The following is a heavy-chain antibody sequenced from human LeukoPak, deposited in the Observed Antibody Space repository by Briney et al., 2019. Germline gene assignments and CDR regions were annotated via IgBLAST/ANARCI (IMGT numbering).Heavy chain of an antibody. J-gene: IGHJ3*02. Sequence: PGGSLRLSCAASGFTFSSYAMSWVRQAPGKGLEWVSAISGSGGSTYYADSVKGRFTISRENSKNTLYLQMNSLRAEDTAVYYCAKGGLEWEVPPGDAFDIWGQGTMVTVSS. CDR1: GFTFSSYA. CDR2: ISGSGGST. CDR3: AKGGLEWEVPPGDAFDI. D-gene: IGHD1-26*01. V-gene: IGHV3-23*01.